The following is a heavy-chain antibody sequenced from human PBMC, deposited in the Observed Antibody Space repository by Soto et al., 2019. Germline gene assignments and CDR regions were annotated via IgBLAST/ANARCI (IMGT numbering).Heavy chain of an antibody. CDR2: IIPIFGTA. CDR1: GGTFSSYA. D-gene: IGHD1-7*01. CDR3: ARVRIGTTSYYFDY. V-gene: IGHV1-69*12. J-gene: IGHJ4*02. Sequence: QVQLVQSGAEVKKPGSSVKVSCKASGGTFSSYAISWVRQAPGQGLEWMGGIIPIFGTANYAQKFQGRATIXAXEXXSTAYMELSSLRSEDTAVYYCARVRIGTTSYYFDYWGQGTLVTVSS.